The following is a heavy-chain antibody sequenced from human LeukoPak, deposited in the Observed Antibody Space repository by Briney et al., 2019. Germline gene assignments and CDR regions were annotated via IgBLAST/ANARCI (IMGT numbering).Heavy chain of an antibody. J-gene: IGHJ5*02. V-gene: IGHV4-59*01. Sequence: SETLSLTCTVSGGSISSYYWSWLRQPPGKGLELIGIIYYSGSTNYNPSLKGRVTISVDTSKNQFSLTLSSVTAADPAVYYCARSGGYYPARNWFDPWGQGTLVTVSS. CDR2: IYYSGST. CDR1: GGSISSYY. CDR3: ARSGGYYPARNWFDP. D-gene: IGHD3-22*01.